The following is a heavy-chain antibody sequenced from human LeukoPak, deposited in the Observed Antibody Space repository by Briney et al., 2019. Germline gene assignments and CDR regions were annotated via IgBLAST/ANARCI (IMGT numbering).Heavy chain of an antibody. CDR2: ISSSSTYI. J-gene: IGHJ4*02. V-gene: IGHV3-21*01. CDR1: GFTFNTYN. Sequence: GGSLRLSCAASGFTFNTYNVNWVRQAPGKGLEWVSSISSSSTYISYADSVKGRFAISRDNAKNSLYLQMNSLRAEDTAVYYCARRSGYSFDHWGQGTPVTVSS. CDR3: ARRSGYSFDH. D-gene: IGHD3-3*01.